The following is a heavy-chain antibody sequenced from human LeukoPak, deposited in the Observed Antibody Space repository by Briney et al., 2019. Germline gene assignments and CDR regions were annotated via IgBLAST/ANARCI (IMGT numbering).Heavy chain of an antibody. CDR2: IYNSGST. D-gene: IGHD2-21*02. Sequence: SETLSLTCSVSGGSISNYYWSWIRQPPGKGLEWIGYIYNSGSTNYNPALKSRVTISVDTSKNQFSLKLSSVTAADTAVYYCARDNLVVVTAIRTFDPWGQGTLVTVSS. CDR3: ARDNLVVVTAIRTFDP. J-gene: IGHJ5*02. CDR1: GGSISNYY. V-gene: IGHV4-59*12.